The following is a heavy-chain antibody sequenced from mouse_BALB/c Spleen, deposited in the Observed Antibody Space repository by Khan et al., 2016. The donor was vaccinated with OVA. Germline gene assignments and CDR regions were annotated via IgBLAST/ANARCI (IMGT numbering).Heavy chain of an antibody. CDR3: TGGWYGSPFDY. Sequence: VQLQESGAELVKPGASVKLSCKASGYTFTSYYMYWVKQRPGQGLEWIGEINPSNGGTNVTEKFTSKATLTEDKSSSTAYMEVSSLTSEDSAVFYCTGGWYGSPFDYWGQGTSVTVSA. CDR1: GYTFTSYY. D-gene: IGHD1-1*01. V-gene: IGHV1S81*02. CDR2: INPSNGGT. J-gene: IGHJ3*01.